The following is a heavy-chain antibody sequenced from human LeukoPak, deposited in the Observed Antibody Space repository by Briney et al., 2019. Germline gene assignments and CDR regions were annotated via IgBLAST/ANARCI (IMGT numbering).Heavy chain of an antibody. Sequence: GGSLRLSCAASGFTFSSYAMNWIRQAPGKGLEWVSGISPSGDILYYADSVKGQFTISRDNSKNTLYLQMNSLKASDTAMYYCARHYGSGSYCFDYWGQGTLVTVSS. V-gene: IGHV3-23*01. D-gene: IGHD3-10*01. J-gene: IGHJ4*02. CDR3: ARHYGSGSYCFDY. CDR1: GFTFSSYA. CDR2: ISPSGDIL.